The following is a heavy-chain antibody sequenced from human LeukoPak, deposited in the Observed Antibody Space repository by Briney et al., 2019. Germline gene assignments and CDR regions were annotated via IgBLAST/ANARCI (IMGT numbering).Heavy chain of an antibody. D-gene: IGHD4-23*01. J-gene: IGHJ6*02. V-gene: IGHV4-59*01. CDR3: ARELGATVVNYGMDV. CDR1: GGSISNYY. CDR2: IHYSGST. Sequence: SETLSLTCTVSGGSISNYYWSWIRQPPGKGPEWIGYIHYSGSTNYNPSLKSRVTMSVDTSKNQLSLKLTSMTAADTAVYYCARELGATVVNYGMDVWGQGTTVTVSS.